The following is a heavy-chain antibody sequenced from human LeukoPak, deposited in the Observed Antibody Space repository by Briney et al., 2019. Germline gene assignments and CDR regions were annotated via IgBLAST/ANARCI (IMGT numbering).Heavy chain of an antibody. Sequence: ASVKVSCKASGYTFTSYGISWVRQAPGQRVKWMGWISAYNGNANYAQKLQGRVTMTTDTSTSTAYMELRSLRSDDTAVYYCARKGRYSSSTRPVDYWGQRTLVTVSS. J-gene: IGHJ4*02. CDR2: ISAYNGNA. V-gene: IGHV1-18*01. D-gene: IGHD6-6*01. CDR3: ARKGRYSSSTRPVDY. CDR1: GYTFTSYG.